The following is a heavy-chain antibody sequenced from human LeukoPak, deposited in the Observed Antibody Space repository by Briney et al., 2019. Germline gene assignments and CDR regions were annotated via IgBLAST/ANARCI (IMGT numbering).Heavy chain of an antibody. CDR3: ARDNSPSYYDSSGYPLDY. D-gene: IGHD3-22*01. J-gene: IGHJ4*02. Sequence: ASVKVSCKASGGTFSSYAISWVRHAPGQGLEWMGWINPNSGGTNYAQKFQGRVTMTRDTSISTAYMELSRLRSDDTAVYYCARDNSPSYYDSSGYPLDYWGQGTLVTVSS. CDR2: INPNSGGT. CDR1: GGTFSSYA. V-gene: IGHV1-2*02.